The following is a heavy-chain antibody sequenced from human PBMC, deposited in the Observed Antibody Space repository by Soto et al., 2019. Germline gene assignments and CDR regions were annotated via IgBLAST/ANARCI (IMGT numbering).Heavy chain of an antibody. D-gene: IGHD1-26*01. Sequence: QVQLQESGPGLVKPSQTLSLTCTVSGGSISSRTSYWSWIRQHPGKGLEWIGYIYYGGDSFYNPSLKSRVTMALTTSENHSSLKLNDGPAGDVAVYFWAREGGGGVDCWGQGTLVTVAS. CDR2: IYYGGDS. J-gene: IGHJ4*02. CDR3: AREGGGGVDC. V-gene: IGHV4-31*03. CDR1: GGSISSRTSY.